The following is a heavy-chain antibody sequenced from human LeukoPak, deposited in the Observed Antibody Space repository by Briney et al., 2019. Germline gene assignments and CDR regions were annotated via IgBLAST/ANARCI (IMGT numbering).Heavy chain of an antibody. D-gene: IGHD2-21*01. V-gene: IGHV3-30*04. Sequence: GGSLRLSCVASGLAFSSYSMHWVRQAPGKGLEWVGVISYDGSDEYYTDSVKGRFTISRDNSKNTVYLQMNSLRAEDTAVYYCARDEGAYTWGQGTLVTVSS. CDR1: GLAFSSYS. J-gene: IGHJ5*02. CDR3: ARDEGAYT. CDR2: ISYDGSDE.